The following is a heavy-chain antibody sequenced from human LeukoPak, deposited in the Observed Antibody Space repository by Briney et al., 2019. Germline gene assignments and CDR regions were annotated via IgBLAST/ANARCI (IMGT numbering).Heavy chain of an antibody. D-gene: IGHD3-22*01. CDR1: GYTCTSYG. J-gene: IGHJ6*02. Sequence: GASVKVSCKASGYTCTSYGISWVRQAPGQGLEWMGWISAYNGNTNYAQKLQGRVTMITDTSTSTAYMELRSLRSDGTAVYYCARDQPLYYYDSSGYYGMDVWGQGTTVTVSS. V-gene: IGHV1-18*01. CDR2: ISAYNGNT. CDR3: ARDQPLYYYDSSGYYGMDV.